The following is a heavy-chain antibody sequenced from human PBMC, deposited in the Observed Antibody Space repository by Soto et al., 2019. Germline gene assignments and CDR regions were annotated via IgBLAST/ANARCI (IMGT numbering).Heavy chain of an antibody. D-gene: IGHD3-22*01. Sequence: GGSLRLSCAASGFTFSDHYMDWVRQAPGKGLEWVGRTRNKANSYTTEYAASVKGRFTISRDDSKNSLDLQMNSLKTEDTAVYYCARTDYYDSSGYEEAFDSWGQGTIVTVSS. J-gene: IGHJ3*02. CDR2: TRNKANSYTT. CDR3: ARTDYYDSSGYEEAFDS. CDR1: GFTFSDHY. V-gene: IGHV3-72*01.